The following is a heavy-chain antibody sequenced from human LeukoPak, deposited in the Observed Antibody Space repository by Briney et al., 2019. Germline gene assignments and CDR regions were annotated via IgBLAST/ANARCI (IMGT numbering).Heavy chain of an antibody. CDR2: ISGKNNST. D-gene: IGHD6-13*01. J-gene: IGHJ4*02. CDR1: GFTFSSYA. Sequence: RPGGSLRLSCAASGFTFSSYAMSWVRQAPGKGLEWVSAISGKNNSTYYADSVKGRFTISRDNSKNTLYLQMNSLRAEDTAVYYCGNYLSSWYGYWGQGTLVTVSS. CDR3: GNYLSSWYGY. V-gene: IGHV3-23*01.